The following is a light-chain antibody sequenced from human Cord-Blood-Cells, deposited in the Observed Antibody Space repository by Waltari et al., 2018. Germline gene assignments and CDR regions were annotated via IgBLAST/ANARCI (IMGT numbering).Light chain of an antibody. CDR2: GAS. CDR1: QSVSSSY. Sequence: DIVLTQSSGTLSLSPGESAILSCRASQSVSSSYLAWYQQKPGQAPRLLIYGASSSATGIPDRFSGRGSGTDFTLTISRLEPEDFAVYYCQQYGSSPYTFGQGTKLDIK. J-gene: IGKJ2*01. V-gene: IGKV3-20*01. CDR3: QQYGSSPYT.